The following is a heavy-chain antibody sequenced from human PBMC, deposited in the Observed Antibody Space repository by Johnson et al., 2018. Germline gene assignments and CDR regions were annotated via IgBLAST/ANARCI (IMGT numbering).Heavy chain of an antibody. J-gene: IGHJ6*02. CDR2: IIPIFGRP. CDR3: ANSNWGSRAGMDV. V-gene: IGHV1-69*01. CDR1: EDTISSND. Sequence: QVQLVQSGAEVKKPGSSVKVSCKASEDTISSNDISWVRQAPGQGLEWMGGIIPIFGRPNYAQKFQGRLTITADESTDIGYMDLSGLRPDDTAVDYCANSNWGSRAGMDVWGQGTPVSVSS. D-gene: IGHD7-27*01.